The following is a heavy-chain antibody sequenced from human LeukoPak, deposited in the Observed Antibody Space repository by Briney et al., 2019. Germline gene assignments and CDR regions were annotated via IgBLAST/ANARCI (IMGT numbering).Heavy chain of an antibody. V-gene: IGHV3-30*02. CDR3: AKDGTYYYDSSGSRLDY. Sequence: PGGSLRLSCAASGFTFSSYGMHWVRQAPGKGLEWVAFIRYDGSNKYYADSVKGRFTISRDNSKNTLYLQMNSLRAEDTAVYYCAKDGTYYYDSSGSRLDYWGQGTLVTVSS. J-gene: IGHJ4*02. D-gene: IGHD3-22*01. CDR2: IRYDGSNK. CDR1: GFTFSSYG.